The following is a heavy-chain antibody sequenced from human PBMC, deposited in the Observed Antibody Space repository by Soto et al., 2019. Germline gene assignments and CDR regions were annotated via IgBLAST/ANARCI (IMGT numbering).Heavy chain of an antibody. V-gene: IGHV4-28*01. CDR3: ARIAPYEYNWNDGGWFDP. D-gene: IGHD1-20*01. CDR1: GYSISSSNW. J-gene: IGHJ5*02. CDR2: IYYSGST. Sequence: PSETLSLTCAVSGYSISSSNWWGWIRQPPGKGLEWIGYIYYSGSTYYNPSLKSRVTMSVDTSKNQFSLKLSSVTAVDTAVYYCARIAPYEYNWNDGGWFDPWGQGTLVTVSS.